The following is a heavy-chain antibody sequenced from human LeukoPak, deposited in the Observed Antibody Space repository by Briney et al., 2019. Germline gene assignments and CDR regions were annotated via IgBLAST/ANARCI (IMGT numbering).Heavy chain of an antibody. CDR1: GYTFTGYY. CDR3: ARDLPPQSIAVAANWFDP. V-gene: IGHV1-2*02. CDR2: INPNSGGT. Sequence: ASVKVSCKASGYTFTGYYMYWVRQAPGQGLEWMGWINPNSGGTNYAQKFQGRVTMTRDTSISTAYMELSRLRSDDTAVYYCARDLPPQSIAVAANWFDPWGQGTLVTVSS. J-gene: IGHJ5*02. D-gene: IGHD6-19*01.